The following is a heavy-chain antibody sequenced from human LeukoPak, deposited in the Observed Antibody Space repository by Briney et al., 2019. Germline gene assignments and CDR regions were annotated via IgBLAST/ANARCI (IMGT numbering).Heavy chain of an antibody. CDR3: ARAPLPYYDSSPGGFDI. CDR1: GLSISSGYY. D-gene: IGHD3-22*01. J-gene: IGHJ3*02. CDR2: ISHSGTI. Sequence: SETLSLTCTVSGLSISSGYYWGWIRQPPGKGLEWIGSISHSGTIYYNPSLKSRVIISVDTSKNQFSLRLSSVTAADTAVYYCARAPLPYYDSSPGGFDIWGQGTMVTVSS. V-gene: IGHV4-38-2*02.